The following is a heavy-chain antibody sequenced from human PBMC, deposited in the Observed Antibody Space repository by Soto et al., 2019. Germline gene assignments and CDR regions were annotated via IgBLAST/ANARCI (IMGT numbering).Heavy chain of an antibody. Sequence: SVKVSCKASGGTFSSYTISWVRQAPGQGLEWMGRIIPILGIANYAQKFQGRVTITADKSTSTAYMELSSLRSEDTAVYYCARDQGRDSDAFDTWGQGTMVTVSS. D-gene: IGHD2-21*02. V-gene: IGHV1-69*04. CDR2: IIPILGIA. J-gene: IGHJ3*02. CDR1: GGTFSSYT. CDR3: ARDQGRDSDAFDT.